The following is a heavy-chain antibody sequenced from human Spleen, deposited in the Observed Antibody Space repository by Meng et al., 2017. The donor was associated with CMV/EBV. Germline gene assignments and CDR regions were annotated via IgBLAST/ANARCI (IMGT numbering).Heavy chain of an antibody. CDR3: AREKVTILGVGGLYGMDV. CDR2: ISYDGSNK. CDR1: GFTFSSYS. D-gene: IGHD3-3*01. J-gene: IGHJ6*02. V-gene: IGHV3-30*04. Sequence: GGSLRLSCRASGFTFSSYSMHWVRQAPGKGLEWVAVISYDGSNKYYADSVKGRFTISRDNSKNTLYLQMNSLRAEDTAVYYCAREKVTILGVGGLYGMDVWGQGTTVTVSS.